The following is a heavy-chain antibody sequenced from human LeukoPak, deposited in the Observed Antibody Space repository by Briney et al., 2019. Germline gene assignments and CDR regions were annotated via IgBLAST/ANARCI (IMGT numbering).Heavy chain of an antibody. CDR1: GGSISSISDY. D-gene: IGHD6-6*01. J-gene: IGHJ4*02. V-gene: IGHV4-39*01. CDR2: IYYSGNT. Sequence: SQTLSLTCTVSGGSISSISDYWGWIRQPPGKGLEWIGSIYYSGNTYYNPSLKSRVTLSLGTSKNQFSLKLSSVTAADTAVYYCARQSVRAIAIAARPGNYFDYWGQGTLVTVSS. CDR3: ARQSVRAIAIAARPGNYFDY.